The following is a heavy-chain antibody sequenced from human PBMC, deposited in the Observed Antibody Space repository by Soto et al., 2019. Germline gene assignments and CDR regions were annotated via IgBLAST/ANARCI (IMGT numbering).Heavy chain of an antibody. Sequence: SENLSLTCAVSGYSISLGYYWGWIRQPPGKGLEWIGSIYHSGNTYYNPSLKSRVSISLDTSKNHFSLELTSVTAAETAVYYCERVKLAGRGGFEYWGLGTLVT. J-gene: IGHJ4*02. CDR2: IYHSGNT. CDR3: ERVKLAGRGGFEY. CDR1: GYSISLGYY. D-gene: IGHD3-3*02. V-gene: IGHV4-38-2*01.